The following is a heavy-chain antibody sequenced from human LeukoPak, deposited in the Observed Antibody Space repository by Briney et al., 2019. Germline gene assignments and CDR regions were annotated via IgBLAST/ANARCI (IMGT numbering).Heavy chain of an antibody. CDR2: INPNSGGT. D-gene: IGHD4-11*01. V-gene: IGHV1-2*02. CDR1: GYTFTGYY. CDR3: ARGLRPSITTYDY. J-gene: IGHJ4*02. Sequence: ASVKVSCKASGYTFTGYYMHWVRQAPGQGLEWMGWINPNSGGTNYAQKFQGRGTMTRDTSISTAYMELSRLRSDDTAVYYCARGLRPSITTYDYWGQGTLVTVSS.